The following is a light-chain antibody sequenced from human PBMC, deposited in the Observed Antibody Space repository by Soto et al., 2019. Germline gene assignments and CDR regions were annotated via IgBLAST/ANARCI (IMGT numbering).Light chain of an antibody. J-gene: IGLJ1*01. CDR1: SSDVGSYNL. V-gene: IGLV2-23*01. Sequence: QSALTQPASVSGSPGQSITISCTGTSSDVGSYNLVSWYQQHPGKAPMLMIYEGTKRPSGVSNRFSGSKSGNTASLTISGLQAEDEADYYCCSYAGSSTYVFGTGTKLTFL. CDR2: EGT. CDR3: CSYAGSSTYV.